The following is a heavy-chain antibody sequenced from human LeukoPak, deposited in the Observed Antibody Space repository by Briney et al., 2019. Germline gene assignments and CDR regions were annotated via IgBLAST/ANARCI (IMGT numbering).Heavy chain of an antibody. CDR1: GGSFSGYY. CDR3: ARRSYSSPFDY. V-gene: IGHV4-34*01. D-gene: IGHD6-19*01. J-gene: IGHJ4*02. Sequence: PSETLSLTCAVYGGSFSGYYWSWIRQPPGKGLEWIGEINHSGSTNHNPSLKSRVTISVDTSRNQFSLKLSSVSAADTAVYYCARRSYSSPFDYWGQGTLVTVSS. CDR2: INHSGST.